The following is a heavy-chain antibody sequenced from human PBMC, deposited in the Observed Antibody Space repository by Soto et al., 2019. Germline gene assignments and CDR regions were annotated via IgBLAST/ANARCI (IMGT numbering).Heavy chain of an antibody. Sequence: KTSETLSLTCTVSGDSISRSHYYWSWIRQYPGKGLEWIGYIYYNESPYYNPPLESRVTISIDTSKNQFSLRVISVTVADTAVYYCARVPIAESGTYYFDYWGQGTLVTVSS. CDR3: ARVPIAESGTYYFDY. J-gene: IGHJ4*02. CDR2: IYYNESP. CDR1: GDSISRSHYY. D-gene: IGHD6-19*01. V-gene: IGHV4-31*03.